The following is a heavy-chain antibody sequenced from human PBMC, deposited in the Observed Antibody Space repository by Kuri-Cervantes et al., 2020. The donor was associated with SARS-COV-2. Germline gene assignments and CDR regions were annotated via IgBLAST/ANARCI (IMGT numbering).Heavy chain of an antibody. CDR1: GGSISGNH. D-gene: IGHD2-2*01. J-gene: IGHJ5*02. CDR3: ARQSSTLDWFDP. Sequence: SETLSLTCTVSGGSISGNHWNWIRQAPGKGLEWVGYIYSSGSTKYNPPLKSRATLSVDTSKNQVSLKLSSLTAADTGRYYCARQSSTLDWFDPWGQGTLVTVSS. CDR2: IYSSGST. V-gene: IGHV4-59*08.